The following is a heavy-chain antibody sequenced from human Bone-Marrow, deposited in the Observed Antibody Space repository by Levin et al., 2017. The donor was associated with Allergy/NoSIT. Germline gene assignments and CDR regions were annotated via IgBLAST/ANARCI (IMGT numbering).Heavy chain of an antibody. Sequence: ASVKVSCKASGYTFTSYAMHWVRQAPGQRLEWMGWINAGNGNTKYSQKFQGRVTITRDTSASTAYMELSSLRSEDTAVYYCAGLFHGGSIPPHYYDSSGYYYGWFDPWGQGTLVTVSA. CDR2: INAGNGNT. J-gene: IGHJ5*02. CDR3: AGLFHGGSIPPHYYDSSGYYYGWFDP. CDR1: GYTFTSYA. D-gene: IGHD3-22*01. V-gene: IGHV1-3*01.